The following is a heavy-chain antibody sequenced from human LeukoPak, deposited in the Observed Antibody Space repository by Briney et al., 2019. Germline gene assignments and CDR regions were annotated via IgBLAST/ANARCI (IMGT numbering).Heavy chain of an antibody. D-gene: IGHD6-13*01. CDR2: IYTSGST. CDR1: GGSISSGSYY. V-gene: IGHV4-61*02. J-gene: IGHJ4*02. CDR3: ARQDIAAVWFYDY. Sequence: NPSQTLSLTCTVSGGSISSGSYYWSWIRQPAGKGLEWIGRIYTSGSTNYNPSLKSRVTISVDTSKNQFSLKLSSVTAADTAVYYCARQDIAAVWFYDYWGQGTLVTVSS.